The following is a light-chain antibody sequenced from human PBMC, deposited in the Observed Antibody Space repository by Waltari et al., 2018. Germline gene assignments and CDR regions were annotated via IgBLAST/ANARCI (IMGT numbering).Light chain of an antibody. Sequence: SALTQSASVSGSPGQSIAIPCTGTSGDIGAHNHVSWYQKYPGKAPKLMIYDVTKRPSGVADRFSGSKSGNTASLTISGLQAEDEADYYCCSYTTTLTYVFGSGTKVTVL. V-gene: IGLV2-14*03. CDR1: SGDIGAHNH. CDR2: DVT. CDR3: CSYTTTLTYV. J-gene: IGLJ1*01.